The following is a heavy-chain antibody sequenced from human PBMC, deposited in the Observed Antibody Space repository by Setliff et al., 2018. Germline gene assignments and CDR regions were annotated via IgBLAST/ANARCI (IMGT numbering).Heavy chain of an antibody. CDR1: GGSFSGYY. V-gene: IGHV4-34*01. J-gene: IGHJ5*02. Sequence: PSETLSLTCAVYGGSFSGYYWSWIRQPPGKGLEWIGEINHSGSTNYNPSLKSRVTISVDTSKNQFSPKLSSVTAADTAVYYCARFRRGVALGWFDPWGQGTLVTVSS. CDR3: ARFRRGVALGWFDP. D-gene: IGHD3-10*01. CDR2: INHSGST.